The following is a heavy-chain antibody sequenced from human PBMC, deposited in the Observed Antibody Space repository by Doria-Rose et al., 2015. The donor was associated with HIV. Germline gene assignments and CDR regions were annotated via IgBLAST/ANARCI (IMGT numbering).Heavy chain of an antibody. D-gene: IGHD6-13*01. CDR1: GVSLSSPGMG. CDR2: IFSDDER. V-gene: IGHV2-26*01. J-gene: IGHJ4*02. CDR3: ARIKSSRWYHKYYFDF. Sequence: QATLKESGPVLVKPTETLTLTCTVSGVSLSSPGMGVSWIRQPPGKALEWLANIFSDDERSYKTSLKCRLTISRGTSKSQVVLTMTDMDPVDTATYYCARIKSSRWYHKYYFDFWGQGTLVIVSA.